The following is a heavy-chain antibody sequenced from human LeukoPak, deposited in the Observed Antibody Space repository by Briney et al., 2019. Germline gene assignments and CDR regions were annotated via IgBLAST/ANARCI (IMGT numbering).Heavy chain of an antibody. CDR1: GGSISSGSYY. CDR2: IYSSGSS. CDR3: ARDVIAYDSFGGYYYYYMDV. J-gene: IGHJ6*03. Sequence: SETLSLTCTVSGGSISSGSYYWGWIRQPAGKGLEWIGRIYSSGSSIYNPSLKSRVTISVDTSKNQFSLKLSSVTAADTAVYYCARDVIAYDSFGGYYYYYMDVWGKGTTVTISS. D-gene: IGHD3-22*01. V-gene: IGHV4-61*02.